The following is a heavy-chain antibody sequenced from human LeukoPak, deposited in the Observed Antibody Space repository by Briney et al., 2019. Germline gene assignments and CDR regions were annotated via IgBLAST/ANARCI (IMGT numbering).Heavy chain of an antibody. CDR3: TRGVEGSSWYGEEWFDP. J-gene: IGHJ5*02. CDR2: FRSKANSYAT. Sequence: GGSLRLSCAASGLTFSGSAMHWVRQACGKGLEWVGRFRSKANSYATAYDASVKGRFTISRDDSKNTAYLQMNSLKTEDTAVYYCTRGVEGSSWYGEEWFDPWGQGTLVTASS. CDR1: GLTFSGSA. V-gene: IGHV3-73*01. D-gene: IGHD6-13*01.